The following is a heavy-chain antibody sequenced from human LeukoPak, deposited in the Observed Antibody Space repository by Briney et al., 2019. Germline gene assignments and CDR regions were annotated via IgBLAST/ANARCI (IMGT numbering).Heavy chain of an antibody. CDR2: VSGSGSST. CDR3: AKLTDFCSGYRPLYYMDV. V-gene: IGHV3-23*01. J-gene: IGHJ6*03. CDR1: GFTFSSHA. D-gene: IGHD3-3*01. Sequence: GGSLRLSCAASGFTFSSHAMSWVRQAPGKGLEWVSTVSGSGSSTYYADSVEGRFAISRDNSKNTLYLQMNRLRAEDSAVYYCAKLTDFCSGYRPLYYMDVWGKGTTVTAS.